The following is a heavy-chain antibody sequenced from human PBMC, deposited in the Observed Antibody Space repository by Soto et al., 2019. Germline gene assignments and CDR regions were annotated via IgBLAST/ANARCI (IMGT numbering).Heavy chain of an antibody. V-gene: IGHV4-34*01. J-gene: IGHJ4*02. CDR1: GGSFRGYY. D-gene: IGHD6-13*01. CDR3: ARGRSRIAAAGKIDY. CDR2: VSHSGST. Sequence: PSETLSLTCVVSGGSFRGYYRSWIRQPPGKGLEWIGEVSHSGSTNYNPSLKSRVTISVDTSKNQFSLKVSSVTAADTAVYYCARGRSRIAAAGKIDYWAQGTLVTVSS.